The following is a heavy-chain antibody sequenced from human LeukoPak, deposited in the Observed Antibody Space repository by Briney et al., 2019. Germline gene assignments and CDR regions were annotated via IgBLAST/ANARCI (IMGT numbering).Heavy chain of an antibody. D-gene: IGHD3-22*01. CDR3: ARGSYYDSSGYYYASAFDI. J-gene: IGHJ3*02. Sequence: ASVKVSCKASGYTFTSYDINWVRQATGQGLDWMGWMNPNSGNTGYAQKFQGRVTMTRDTSISTDYMELSGLRSEDTAVYYCARGSYYDSSGYYYASAFDIWGQGTMVTVSS. V-gene: IGHV1-8*01. CDR1: GYTFTSYD. CDR2: MNPNSGNT.